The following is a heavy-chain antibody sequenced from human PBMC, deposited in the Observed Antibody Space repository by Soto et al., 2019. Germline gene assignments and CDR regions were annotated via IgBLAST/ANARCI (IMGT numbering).Heavy chain of an antibody. CDR2: INPNSGGT. CDR1: GYTFTGYY. D-gene: IGHD2-2*01. Sequence: QVQLVQSGAEVKKPGASVKVSCKASGYTFTGYYMHWVRQAPGQGLEWMGWINPNSGGTNYAQKFQGWVTMTRDTSISTAYMELSRLRSDDTAVYYCASTYCSSTSCRGEDAFDIWGQGTMVTVSS. V-gene: IGHV1-2*04. J-gene: IGHJ3*02. CDR3: ASTYCSSTSCRGEDAFDI.